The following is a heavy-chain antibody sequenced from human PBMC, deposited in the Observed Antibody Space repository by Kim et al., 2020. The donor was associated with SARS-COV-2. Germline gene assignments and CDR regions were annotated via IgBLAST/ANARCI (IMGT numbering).Heavy chain of an antibody. CDR1: GGSISSYY. CDR2: IYYSGST. V-gene: IGHV4-59*01. D-gene: IGHD6-6*01. Sequence: SETLSLTCTVSGGSISSYYWSWIRQPPGKGLEWIGYIYYSGSTNYNPSLKSRVTISVDTSKNQFSLKLSSVTAADTAVYYCARGEYSSYYYYGMDVWGQGTTGTVSS. J-gene: IGHJ6*02. CDR3: ARGEYSSYYYYGMDV.